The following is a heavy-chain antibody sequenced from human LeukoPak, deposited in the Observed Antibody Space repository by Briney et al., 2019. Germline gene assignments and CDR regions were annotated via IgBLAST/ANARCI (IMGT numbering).Heavy chain of an antibody. CDR1: GFTFSDYY. J-gene: IGHJ4*02. V-gene: IGHV3-11*01. Sequence: KTGGSLRLSCAASGFTFSDYYMSWIRQAPGKGLEWVSYISSSGSTIYYADSVKGRFTISRDNAKNSLYLQMNSPRAEDTAVYYCARDRVLHEELRLLDYWGQGTLVTVSS. D-gene: IGHD1-26*01. CDR2: ISSSGSTI. CDR3: ARDRVLHEELRLLDY.